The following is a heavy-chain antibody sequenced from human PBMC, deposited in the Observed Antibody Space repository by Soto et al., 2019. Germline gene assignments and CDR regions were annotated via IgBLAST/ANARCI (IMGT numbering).Heavy chain of an antibody. CDR1: GASITTYY. Sequence: PSETLSLTCTVSGASITTYYWSWIRQPPGKGLEWIGYIYHSGSTYYNPSLKSRVTISVDRSKNQFSLKLSSVTAADTAVYYCARASTTVTTLDYWGQGTLVTVSS. CDR2: IYHSGST. J-gene: IGHJ4*02. V-gene: IGHV4-59*12. D-gene: IGHD4-17*01. CDR3: ARASTTVTTLDY.